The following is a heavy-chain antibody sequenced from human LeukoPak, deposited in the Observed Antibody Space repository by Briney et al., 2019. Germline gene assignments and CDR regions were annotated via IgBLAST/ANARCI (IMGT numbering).Heavy chain of an antibody. Sequence: GGSLRLSCAASGFTFSSYSVTWVRQAPGKGLEWVSSMSSGSRYIYYADSVRGRFTISRDNAKNSLYLLMNSLRAEDTAVYYCARDRPTGASRLFVVQWGQGTLVTVSS. CDR2: MSSGSRYI. J-gene: IGHJ4*02. CDR3: ARDRPTGASRLFVVQ. D-gene: IGHD3-3*01. CDR1: GFTFSSYS. V-gene: IGHV3-21*01.